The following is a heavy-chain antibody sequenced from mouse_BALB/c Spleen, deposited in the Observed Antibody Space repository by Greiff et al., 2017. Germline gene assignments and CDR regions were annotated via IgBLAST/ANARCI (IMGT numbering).Heavy chain of an antibody. CDR1: GFTFSSYG. J-gene: IGHJ4*01. CDR3: ARQDGKVYAMDY. Sequence: EVKLMESGGDLVKPGGSLKLSCEASGFTFSSYGMSWVRQTPDKRLEWVATISSGGSYTYYPDSVKGRFTISRDNAKNTLYLQMSSLKSEDTAMYYCARQDGKVYAMDYWGQGTSVTVSS. V-gene: IGHV5-6*01. CDR2: ISSGGSYT.